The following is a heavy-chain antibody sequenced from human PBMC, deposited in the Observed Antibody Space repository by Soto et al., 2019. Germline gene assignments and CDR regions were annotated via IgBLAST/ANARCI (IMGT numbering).Heavy chain of an antibody. CDR1: GLTFSNYA. V-gene: IGHV3-23*01. CDR3: AYSNTPFDY. Sequence: LRLSCAASGLTFSNYAMSWVRQAPGKGLEWVSSISGRGDITYYADSVEGRFTISRDNSKNTLYLQMNSLRAEDTAVYYCAYSNTPFDYWGQGTLVTVSS. CDR2: ISGRGDIT. D-gene: IGHD6-13*01. J-gene: IGHJ4*02.